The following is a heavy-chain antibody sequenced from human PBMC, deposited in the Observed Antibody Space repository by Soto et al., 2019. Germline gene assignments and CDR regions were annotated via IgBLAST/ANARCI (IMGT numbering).Heavy chain of an antibody. CDR2: ISGSGEST. V-gene: IGHV3-23*01. Sequence: GGSLRLSCAASGFTFNIFAMGWVRQAPGQGLEWVSGISGSGESTYFADSVKGRFTISRDDSKNTVHLQLNSLKAEDTAVYYCAKDGGITMFRGRARGFDIWGPGTMVTVSS. CDR3: AKDGGITMFRGRARGFDI. CDR1: GFTFNIFA. D-gene: IGHD3-10*01. J-gene: IGHJ3*02.